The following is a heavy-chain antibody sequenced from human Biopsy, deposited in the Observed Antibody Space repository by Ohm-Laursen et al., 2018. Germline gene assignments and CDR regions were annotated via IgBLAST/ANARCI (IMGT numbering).Heavy chain of an antibody. CDR1: GFTFSNYW. Sequence: FLRLSCSASGFTFSNYWLSWVRQAPGKGLEWIANIKEDGSLIYYLDSVKGRFTISRDNAKNSVYLQMHSLRTEDTGVYYCARDVRYLDFWGRGILVTVSS. J-gene: IGHJ2*01. CDR3: ARDVRYLDF. CDR2: IKEDGSLI. V-gene: IGHV3-7*01.